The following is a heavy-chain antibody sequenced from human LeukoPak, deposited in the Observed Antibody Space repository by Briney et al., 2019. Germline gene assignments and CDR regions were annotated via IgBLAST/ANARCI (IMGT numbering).Heavy chain of an antibody. CDR3: AREGNWEDFGVVHYYHYYGMDV. J-gene: IGHJ6*02. D-gene: IGHD3-3*01. Sequence: SVKVSCKASGGTFSSYAISWVRQAPGQGLEWMGRIIPIFGIANYAQKFQGRVTITADKSTSTAYMELSSLRSEDTAVYYCAREGNWEDFGVVHYYHYYGMDVWGQGTTVTVSS. V-gene: IGHV1-69*04. CDR2: IIPIFGIA. CDR1: GGTFSSYA.